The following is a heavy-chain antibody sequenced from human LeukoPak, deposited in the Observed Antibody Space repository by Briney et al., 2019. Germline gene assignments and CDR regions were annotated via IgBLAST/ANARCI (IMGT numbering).Heavy chain of an antibody. CDR3: ARVSTSSWFAPFDY. CDR1: GGSINGYY. V-gene: IGHV4-59*01. CDR2: VHYSGNT. J-gene: IGHJ4*02. D-gene: IGHD6-13*01. Sequence: PSETLSLTCTVSGGSINGYYWSWIRQPPGKGLEWIGYVHYSGNTDFSPSLKSRLTISVDTSKNQFSLKLNSVTAADTALYFCARVSTSSWFAPFDYWGLGTLVTVSS.